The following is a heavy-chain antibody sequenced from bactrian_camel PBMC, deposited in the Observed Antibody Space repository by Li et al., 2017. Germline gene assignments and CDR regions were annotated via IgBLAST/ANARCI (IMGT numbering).Heavy chain of an antibody. CDR2: IDSTART. D-gene: IGHD6*01. Sequence: HVQLVESGGGSVQAGGSLRLVCALSGYPYTPYCMGWFRQAAGKEREEVAIIDSTARTRYANSTKGRFTISKDNAKNTLYLQMDSLQTEDTAVYYCAKGMAGTFREKGQGTQVTVS. V-gene: IGHV3S26*01. CDR1: GYPYTPYC. J-gene: IGHJ4*01.